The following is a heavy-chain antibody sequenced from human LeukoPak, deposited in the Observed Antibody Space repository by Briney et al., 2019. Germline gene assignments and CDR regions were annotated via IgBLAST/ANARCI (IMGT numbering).Heavy chain of an antibody. D-gene: IGHD2-15*01. CDR1: GDSIRSSNW. V-gene: IGHV4-4*02. CDR3: ARETLSDYYYYVMDV. J-gene: IGHJ6*02. CDR2: IYHSGST. Sequence: SGTLSLTCVVSGDSIRSSNWWSWVRQSPGKGLEWIGEIYHSGSTNYNPSLKSRPTISVDKSKNQFSLNLTSVTAADTAVYYCARETLSDYYYYVMDVWGQGTPVTVSS.